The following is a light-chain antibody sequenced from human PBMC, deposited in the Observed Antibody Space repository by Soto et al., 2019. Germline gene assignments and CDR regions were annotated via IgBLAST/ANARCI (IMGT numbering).Light chain of an antibody. J-gene: IGKJ1*01. CDR3: QQFNTSPWT. CDR1: QSISSW. V-gene: IGKV1-5*01. Sequence: DIQMTQSPSTLSATAGDRVTITCRASQSISSWLAWYQHKPGKAPKLLIYDASNLDSGVPSRFSGSGSGTEFSLTISNLQPDDCATYYCQQFNTSPWTFGQGTKVDIK. CDR2: DAS.